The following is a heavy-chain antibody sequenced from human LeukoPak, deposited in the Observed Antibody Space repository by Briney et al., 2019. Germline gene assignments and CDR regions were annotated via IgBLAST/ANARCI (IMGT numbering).Heavy chain of an antibody. CDR3: AKDLWLNQLLPIPNWFDP. V-gene: IGHV3-23*01. CDR1: GFTFSSYA. J-gene: IGHJ5*02. Sequence: GGSLRLSCAASGFTFSSYAMSWVRQAPGKGLEWDSAISGSGGSTYYADSVKGRLTISRDNSKNTLYLQMNSLRAEDTAVYYCAKDLWLNQLLPIPNWFDPWGQGTLVTVSS. D-gene: IGHD2-2*01. CDR2: ISGSGGST.